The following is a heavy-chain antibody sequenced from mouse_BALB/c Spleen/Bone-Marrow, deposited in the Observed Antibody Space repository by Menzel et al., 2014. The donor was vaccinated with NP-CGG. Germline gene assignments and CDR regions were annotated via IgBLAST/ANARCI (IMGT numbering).Heavy chain of an antibody. CDR3: AGGWLPSYAMDY. Sequence: VQLQQSVAELVKPGASVKLSCTASGFNIKDTNMHWVKQRPEQGLEWIGRIDPANGNTKYDPKFQGKATITADTSSNTAYLQLSSLTSEDTAVYYCAGGWLPSYAMDYWGQGTSVTVSS. V-gene: IGHV14-3*02. D-gene: IGHD2-2*01. CDR2: IDPANGNT. J-gene: IGHJ4*01. CDR1: GFNIKDTN.